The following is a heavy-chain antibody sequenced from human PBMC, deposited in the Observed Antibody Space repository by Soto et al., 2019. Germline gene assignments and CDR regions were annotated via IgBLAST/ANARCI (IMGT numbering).Heavy chain of an antibody. Sequence: QVQLVGSGGGVVQPGRSLRLSCAASGFTFSSYCMHWVRQAPGKGLGGVAVIWYDGSNKYYTDSVKGRFTISRDNSKNTLYLHMNSLRAEDTAVYYCASSLHELAGYFDYWGQGTLVTVSS. CDR1: GFTFSSYC. CDR2: IWYDGSNK. D-gene: IGHD1-1*01. CDR3: ASSLHELAGYFDY. J-gene: IGHJ4*02. V-gene: IGHV3-33*01.